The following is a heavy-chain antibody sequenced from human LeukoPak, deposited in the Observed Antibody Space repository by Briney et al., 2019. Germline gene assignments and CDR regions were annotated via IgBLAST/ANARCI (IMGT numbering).Heavy chain of an antibody. Sequence: GEYLKISCKVSGYSFTTYWIAWVRPMPGKGLELMGIIYPGDSDVKYSPSFQGHVTISADKSINSADLQWRSLQASDTATYYCARLDSSGYRFWGQGTLVTVSS. V-gene: IGHV5-51*01. CDR3: ARLDSSGYRF. CDR1: GYSFTTYW. D-gene: IGHD6-19*01. J-gene: IGHJ4*02. CDR2: IYPGDSDV.